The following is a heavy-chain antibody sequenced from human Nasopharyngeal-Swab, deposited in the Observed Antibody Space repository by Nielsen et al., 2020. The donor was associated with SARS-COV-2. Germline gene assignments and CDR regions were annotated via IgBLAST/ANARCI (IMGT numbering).Heavy chain of an antibody. CDR1: GGSISRSNW. CDR2: IYHSGST. J-gene: IGHJ4*02. CDR3: ARGEGDIAGSGNDY. V-gene: IGHV4-4*02. Sequence: EPLSVKCAGSGGSISRSNWWSWVRQPPGKGLEWIGEIYHSGSTNYNPSLKSRVTISVDKSKNQFSLKLSSVTAADTAVYYCARGEGDIAGSGNDYWGQGTLVTVSS. D-gene: IGHD5-12*01.